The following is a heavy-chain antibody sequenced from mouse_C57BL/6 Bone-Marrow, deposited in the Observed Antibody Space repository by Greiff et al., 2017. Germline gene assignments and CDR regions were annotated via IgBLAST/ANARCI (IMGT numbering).Heavy chain of an antibody. CDR2: ISDGGSYT. Sequence: EVKLMESGGGLVKPGGSLKLSCAASGFTFSSYAMSWVRQTPEKRLEWVATISDGGSYTYYPDNVKGRFTISRDNAKNNLYLQMSHLKSEDTAMYYCARLGLRRTAWFAYWGQGTLVTVSA. V-gene: IGHV5-4*03. J-gene: IGHJ3*01. CDR1: GFTFSSYA. CDR3: ARLGLRRTAWFAY. D-gene: IGHD2-4*01.